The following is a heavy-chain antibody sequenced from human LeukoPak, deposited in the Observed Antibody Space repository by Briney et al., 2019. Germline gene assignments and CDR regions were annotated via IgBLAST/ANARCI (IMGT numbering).Heavy chain of an antibody. CDR1: GFTFSSYA. Sequence: GGSLRLSCAASGFTFSSYAMSWVRQAPGKGLEWVSAISGSGGSTYYADSVKGRFTISGDNSKNTLYLQMNSLRAEDTAVYYCAKDMKGGGLYKDYFDYWGQGTLVTVSS. CDR2: ISGSGGST. D-gene: IGHD1-20*01. V-gene: IGHV3-23*01. CDR3: AKDMKGGGLYKDYFDY. J-gene: IGHJ4*02.